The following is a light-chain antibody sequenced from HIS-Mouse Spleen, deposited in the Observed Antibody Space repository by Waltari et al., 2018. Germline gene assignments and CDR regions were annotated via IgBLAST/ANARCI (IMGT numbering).Light chain of an antibody. CDR2: EVS. CDR1: SSNVGGYNY. V-gene: IGLV2-14*01. Sequence: QSALTQPASVSGSTGQSITLSFTGTSSNVGGYNYVSWYQQHPGKAPKLMIYEVSNRPSGVSNRFSGSKSGNTASLTISGLQAEDEADYYCSSYTSSSTLYVFGTGTKVTVL. CDR3: SSYTSSSTLYV. J-gene: IGLJ1*01.